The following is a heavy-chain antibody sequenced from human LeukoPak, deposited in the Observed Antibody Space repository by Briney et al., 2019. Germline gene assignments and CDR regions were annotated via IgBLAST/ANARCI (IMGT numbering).Heavy chain of an antibody. CDR1: GYTFTSYD. CDR3: ARGLFEDIVASPHYGMDV. J-gene: IGHJ6*02. Sequence: ASVKVSCKASGYTFTSYDINWVRQATGQGLEWMGWMNPNSGNIGYAQKFRGRVTMTRNTSISTAYMELSSLRSEDTAVYYCARGLFEDIVASPHYGMDVWGQGTTVTVSS. V-gene: IGHV1-8*01. CDR2: MNPNSGNI. D-gene: IGHD5-12*01.